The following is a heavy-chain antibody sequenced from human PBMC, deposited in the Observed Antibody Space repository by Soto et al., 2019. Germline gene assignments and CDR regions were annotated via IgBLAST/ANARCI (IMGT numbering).Heavy chain of an antibody. CDR2: ISYDGSNK. V-gene: IGHV3-30-3*01. Sequence: GGSLRLSCAASGFTFSSYAMHWVRQAPGKGLEWVAVISYDGSNKYYADSVKGRFTISRDNSKNTLYLQMNSLRAEDTAVYYSARDSASSCALRFLDWGQYYGHYYGMAVWGQGTTVTVSS. D-gene: IGHD3-3*01. CDR1: GFTFSSYA. CDR3: ARDSASSCALRFLDWGQYYGHYYGMAV. J-gene: IGHJ6*02.